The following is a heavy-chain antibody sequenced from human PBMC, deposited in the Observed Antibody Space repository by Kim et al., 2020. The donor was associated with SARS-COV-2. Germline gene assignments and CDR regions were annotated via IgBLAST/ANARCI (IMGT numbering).Heavy chain of an antibody. D-gene: IGHD4-17*01. Sequence: GGSLRLSCAASGFTVSSNYMSWVRQAPGKGLEWVSVIYSGGSTYYADSVKGRFTISRDNSKNTLYLQMNSLRAEDTAVYYCARDMHATVTLYWGQGTLVTVSS. CDR3: ARDMHATVTLY. CDR1: GFTVSSNY. V-gene: IGHV3-66*01. CDR2: IYSGGST. J-gene: IGHJ4*02.